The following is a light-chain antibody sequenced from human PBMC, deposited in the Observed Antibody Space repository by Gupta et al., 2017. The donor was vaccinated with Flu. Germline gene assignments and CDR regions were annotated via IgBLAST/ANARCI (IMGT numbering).Light chain of an antibody. V-gene: IGLV3-19*01. J-gene: IGLJ1*01. CDR3: NSRDHCGHLGV. CDR2: GKD. Sequence: GDRLINHYESWYPKKPGQAPVLVIYGKDNRPSGIPDRIPGFTSGYTASLTLTGAQAEDEADYYWNSRDHCGHLGVFGTGTKVTVL. CDR1: RLINHY.